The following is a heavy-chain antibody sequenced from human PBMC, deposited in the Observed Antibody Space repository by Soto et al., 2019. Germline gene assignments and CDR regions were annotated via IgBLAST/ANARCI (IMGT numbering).Heavy chain of an antibody. CDR1: GFTFSSYA. D-gene: IGHD1-26*01. V-gene: IGHV3-23*01. CDR2: ISSSGGST. Sequence: EVQLFESGGGLVQPGGSLRLSCAASGFTFSSYAMSWVRQAPGKGLEWVSTISSSGGSTCYADSVKGRFTISRDNSKNTLYPQMNSLRAEDTAVYYCAKVVGGSYGFDYWGQGTLVTVSS. J-gene: IGHJ4*02. CDR3: AKVVGGSYGFDY.